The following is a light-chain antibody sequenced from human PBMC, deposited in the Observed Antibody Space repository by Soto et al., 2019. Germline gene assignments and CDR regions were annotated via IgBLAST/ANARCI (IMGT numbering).Light chain of an antibody. Sequence: EIVLTQSPGTLSLSPGERATLSCRASQSVSSSYLAWYQQKPGQAPRLLIYGASSRATGIPDRFSGSGSGTAFSLTISRREPEDFAVYYCQQYGSSPQTFGQGTKVEI. CDR3: QQYGSSPQT. J-gene: IGKJ1*01. V-gene: IGKV3-20*01. CDR2: GAS. CDR1: QSVSSSY.